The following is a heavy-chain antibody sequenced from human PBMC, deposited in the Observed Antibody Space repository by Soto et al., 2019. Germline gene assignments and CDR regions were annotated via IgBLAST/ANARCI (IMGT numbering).Heavy chain of an antibody. V-gene: IGHV1-46*01. Sequence: ASVKVSCKASGYTFTSYYMHWVRQAPGQGLEWMGIINPSGGSTSYAQKFQGRVTMTRDTSTSTVYMKLSSLRSEDTAVYYCARQWGSASETTPFDYWGQGTLVTVSS. CDR2: INPSGGST. CDR1: GYTFTSYY. CDR3: ARQWGSASETTPFDY. J-gene: IGHJ4*02. D-gene: IGHD3-10*01.